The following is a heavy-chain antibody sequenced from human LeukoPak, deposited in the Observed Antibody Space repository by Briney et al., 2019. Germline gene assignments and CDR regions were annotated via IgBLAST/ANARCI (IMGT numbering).Heavy chain of an antibody. CDR2: INSDGSST. D-gene: IGHD2-8*02. J-gene: IGHJ4*02. CDR3: ATYRQVLLPFES. V-gene: IGHV3-74*01. Sequence: GGSLRLSCAASGFTFSSYWMHWVRQAPGKGLVWVSRINSDGSSTSYADSVRGRFTISRDNSKSTLSLQMNSLRAEDTAIYYCATYRQVLLPFESWGQGTLVTVSS. CDR1: GFTFSSYW.